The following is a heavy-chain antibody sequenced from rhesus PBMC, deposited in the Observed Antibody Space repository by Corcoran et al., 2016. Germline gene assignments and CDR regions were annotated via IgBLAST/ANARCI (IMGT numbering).Heavy chain of an antibody. V-gene: IGHV4-127*01. D-gene: IGHD2-2*01. CDR1: GYSLPSVYG. CDR2: FGGDRTTP. Sequence: QVQLQESGPGLVKPSETLSLTCAVSGYSLPSVYGWDWIRQPPGRGREWVGFFGGDRTTPHSNPPPGAPDTISTTPSNTQFSLKWTSVTAADTAFYYCARGPREQCTSITCWNRFDVWGAGVLVTVSS. J-gene: IGHJ5-1*01. CDR3: ARGPREQCTSITCWNRFDV.